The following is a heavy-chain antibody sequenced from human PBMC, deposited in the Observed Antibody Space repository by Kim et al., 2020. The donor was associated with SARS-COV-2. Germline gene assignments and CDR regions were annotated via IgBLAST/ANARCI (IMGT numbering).Heavy chain of an antibody. Sequence: GGSLRLSCAASGVSFDSSAMNWVRQAPGKGLEWVAVISFDGRNKAYADSVEGRFTISRDNSKNTLHLQMNSLRVEDTAVYYCARGNYYESVSLSGYYKVMDVWGKGTTLTVSS. J-gene: IGHJ6*04. D-gene: IGHD3-22*01. CDR2: ISFDGRNK. CDR1: GVSFDSSA. V-gene: IGHV3-30-3*01. CDR3: ARGNYYESVSLSGYYKVMDV.